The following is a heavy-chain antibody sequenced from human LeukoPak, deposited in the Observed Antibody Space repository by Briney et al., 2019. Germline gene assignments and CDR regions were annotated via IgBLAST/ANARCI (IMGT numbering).Heavy chain of an antibody. CDR2: INHSGST. CDR3: AMTLGYCSGGSCYGPGYFDY. CDR1: GGSFSGYY. J-gene: IGHJ4*02. Sequence: SETLSLTCAVYGGSFSGYYWSWIRQPPGKGLEWIGEINHSGSTNYNPSLKSRVTISVDTPKNQFSLKLSSVTAADTAVYYCAMTLGYCSGGSCYGPGYFDYWGQGTLVTVSS. D-gene: IGHD2-15*01. V-gene: IGHV4-34*01.